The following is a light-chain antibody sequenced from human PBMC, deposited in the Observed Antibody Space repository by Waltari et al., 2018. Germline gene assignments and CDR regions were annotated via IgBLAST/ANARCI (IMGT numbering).Light chain of an antibody. CDR1: SSDVGNYNL. Sequence: QSGLTQPASVSGSPGQSITISCPGTSSDVGNYNLVSWYQQYPGKAPKLRIYETTKRTSGFSDRFSGSKSGNTASLTISGLQAEDEADYYCCSYAGLGTYVFGTGTKVTVL. V-gene: IGLV2-23*01. CDR2: ETT. CDR3: CSYAGLGTYV. J-gene: IGLJ1*01.